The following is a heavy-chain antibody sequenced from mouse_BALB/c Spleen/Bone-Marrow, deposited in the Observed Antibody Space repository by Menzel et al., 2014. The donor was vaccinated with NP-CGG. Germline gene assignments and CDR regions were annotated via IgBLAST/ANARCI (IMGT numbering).Heavy chain of an antibody. CDR1: GFDFSTFW. J-gene: IGHJ3*01. Sequence: EVKLVESGGDLVQPGGSLKLSCAASGFDFSTFWMNWVRQAPGKGLEWIGEINPDRSTINYAPSLKDKFIISRDNAKNTLYLLMSRVRSEDTALYYCARLHYYGYGAYWGQGTLVTVSA. CDR3: ARLHYYGYGAY. V-gene: IGHV4-1*02. CDR2: INPDRSTI. D-gene: IGHD1-2*01.